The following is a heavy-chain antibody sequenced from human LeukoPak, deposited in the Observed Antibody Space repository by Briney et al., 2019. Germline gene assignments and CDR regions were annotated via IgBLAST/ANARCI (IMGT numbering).Heavy chain of an antibody. D-gene: IGHD3-16*01. CDR2: ISSSSGTI. CDR3: ARGGGLDV. Sequence: PGGSLRLSCAASGFSFSSYSMNWVRQAPGKGLEWVSYISSSSGTIYYADSVKGRFTISRDNAKNSLFLQVNSLRDEDTAVYFCARGGGLDVWGQGATVTVSS. CDR1: GFSFSSYS. V-gene: IGHV3-48*02. J-gene: IGHJ6*02.